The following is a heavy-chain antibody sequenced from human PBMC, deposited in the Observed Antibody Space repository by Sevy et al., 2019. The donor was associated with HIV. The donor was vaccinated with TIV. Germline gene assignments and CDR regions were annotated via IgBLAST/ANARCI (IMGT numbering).Heavy chain of an antibody. V-gene: IGHV3-30*04. CDR2: ISHDGSNK. D-gene: IGHD6-13*01. J-gene: IGHJ4*02. Sequence: GGSLRLSCAVSGFIFNNYAMHWVRQAPGKGLEWAAGISHDGSNKYYGDSVKGRFTISRDNSKNTVYLQMNSVRAEDTAVYYCARALSTWYYFDYWGQGTLVTVSS. CDR1: GFIFNNYA. CDR3: ARALSTWYYFDY.